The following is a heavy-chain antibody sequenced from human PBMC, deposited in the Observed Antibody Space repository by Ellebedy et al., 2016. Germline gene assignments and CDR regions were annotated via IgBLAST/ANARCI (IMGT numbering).Heavy chain of an antibody. Sequence: ASVKVSCXASGYTFTSYDINWVRQATGQGLEWMGWMNPNSGNTGYAQKFQGRVTMTRNTSISTAYMELSSLRSEDTAVYYCARGGVGEWLLYRYAYFDYWGQGTLVTVSS. V-gene: IGHV1-8*01. CDR2: MNPNSGNT. D-gene: IGHD3-3*01. J-gene: IGHJ4*02. CDR3: ARGGVGEWLLYRYAYFDY. CDR1: GYTFTSYD.